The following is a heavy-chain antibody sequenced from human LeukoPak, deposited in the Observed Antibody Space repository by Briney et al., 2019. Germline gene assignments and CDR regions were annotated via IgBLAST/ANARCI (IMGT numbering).Heavy chain of an antibody. J-gene: IGHJ4*02. CDR1: GFIFSAYA. Sequence: GGSLRLSCAASGFIFSAYAMSWVRQAPGQGLEWISVIGTGGETHYADSVRGRFTISRSNFKNTLYLQMNSPRAEDTAVYYCAKRVTVTTKYFDSWGQGTLVTVSS. CDR2: IGTGGET. V-gene: IGHV3-23*01. CDR3: AKRVTVTTKYFDS. D-gene: IGHD4-17*01.